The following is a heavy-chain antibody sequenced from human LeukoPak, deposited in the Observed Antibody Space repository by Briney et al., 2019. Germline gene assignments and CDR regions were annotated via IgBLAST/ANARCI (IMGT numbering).Heavy chain of an antibody. D-gene: IGHD6-19*01. CDR3: RYSSGWYQVDY. Sequence: PSGTLSLTCTVSGGSISSPYWSWIRQPPGKGLEWIGYISCSGSTDYNPSLKSRVTISVDMSKTQFSLELRSVTAADTAVYYCRYSSGWYQVDYWGQGTLVTVSS. J-gene: IGHJ4*02. V-gene: IGHV4-59*11. CDR2: ISCSGST. CDR1: GGSISSPY.